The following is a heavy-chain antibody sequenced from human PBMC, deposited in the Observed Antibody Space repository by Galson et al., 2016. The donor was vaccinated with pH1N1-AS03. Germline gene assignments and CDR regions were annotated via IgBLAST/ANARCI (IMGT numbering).Heavy chain of an antibody. CDR1: GVSIRSGGSY. CDR3: ARAPDFGDQKSFDY. D-gene: IGHD4-17*01. J-gene: IGHJ4*02. V-gene: IGHV4-31*03. CDR2: VYDIGGT. Sequence: LSLTCSVSGVSIRSGGSYWTWIRQFPGKGLEWIGFVYDIGGTNYNPFLRSRVSISLDTSRSQFSLRLTSVTAADTAVYYCARAPDFGDQKSFDYWGQGRLVIVSS.